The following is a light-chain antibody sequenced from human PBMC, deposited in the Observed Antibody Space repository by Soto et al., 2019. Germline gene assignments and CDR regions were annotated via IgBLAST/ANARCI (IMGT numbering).Light chain of an antibody. J-gene: IGKJ2*01. V-gene: IGKV3-20*01. Sequence: EIVLMQSPGTLSLSPGERATLSCRATQSLNNNYLAWYQQKPGQAPRLLIYDTSSRATGIPDRFSGSGSGTDFTLTISILEPEDFAVYYCQQYGGSPYTFGQGTELEIK. CDR1: QSLNNNY. CDR3: QQYGGSPYT. CDR2: DTS.